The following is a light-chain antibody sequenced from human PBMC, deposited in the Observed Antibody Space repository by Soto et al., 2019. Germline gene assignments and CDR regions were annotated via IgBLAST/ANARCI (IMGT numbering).Light chain of an antibody. CDR1: QDISNY. CDR2: AAS. CDR3: QKYNGAPPET. Sequence: DIQMTQSPSSLSATVGDRVTITCRASQDISNYLAWHQQKPGKVPKLLISAASTLQTGVPSRFSGSGSGTDFTLTISSLQPEDVATYYCQKYNGAPPETFGPGTKVAIK. V-gene: IGKV1-27*01. J-gene: IGKJ3*01.